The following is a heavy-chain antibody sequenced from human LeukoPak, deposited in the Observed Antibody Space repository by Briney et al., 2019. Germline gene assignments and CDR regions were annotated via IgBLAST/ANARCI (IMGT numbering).Heavy chain of an antibody. CDR2: IHTSGDT. Sequence: GGSLRLSCAASGLTGSHNYVSWVRQAPGKGLEWVSAIHTSGDTCYADSVKGRFTISRDNAKNTLYLQMNSLRAEDTAVYYCARGIYSNGNMNDYWGQGTLVTVSS. J-gene: IGHJ4*02. CDR1: GLTGSHNY. V-gene: IGHV3-66*03. D-gene: IGHD4-11*01. CDR3: ARGIYSNGNMNDY.